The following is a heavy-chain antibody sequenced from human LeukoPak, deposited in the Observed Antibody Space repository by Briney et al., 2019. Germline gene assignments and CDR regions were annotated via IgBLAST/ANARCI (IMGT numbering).Heavy chain of an antibody. D-gene: IGHD3-22*01. CDR3: ARKRSSGYHYYYYYTDV. CDR1: GGSFSGYY. V-gene: IGHV4-34*01. CDR2: INHSGST. Sequence: SETLSLTCAVYGGSFSGYYWSWIRQPPGKGLEWIGEINHSGSTNYNPSLKSRVTISVDTSKNQFSLKLSSVTAADTAVYYCARKRSSGYHYYYYYTDVWGKGTTVTVSS. J-gene: IGHJ6*03.